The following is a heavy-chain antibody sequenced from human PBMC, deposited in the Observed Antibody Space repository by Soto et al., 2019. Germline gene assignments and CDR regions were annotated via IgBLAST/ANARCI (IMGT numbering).Heavy chain of an antibody. CDR3: ARDGSPEPFDAFDI. CDR1: GGSISSYY. CDR2: IYTSGST. J-gene: IGHJ3*02. V-gene: IGHV4-4*07. D-gene: IGHD3-10*01. Sequence: QVQLQESGPGLVKPSETLSLTCTVSGGSISSYYWSWIRQPAGKGLEWIGRIYTSGSTNYNPSLTSRVTMSVDTSKNQFSLKLSSVTAADTAVYYCARDGSPEPFDAFDIWGQGTMVTVSS.